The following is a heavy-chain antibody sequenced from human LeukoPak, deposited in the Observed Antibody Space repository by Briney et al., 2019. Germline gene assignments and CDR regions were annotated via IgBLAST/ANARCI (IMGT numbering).Heavy chain of an antibody. V-gene: IGHV3-48*01. CDR2: VSSSSSTI. CDR1: GFTFSSYS. CDR3: AKDAMAVAGNVNWFDP. Sequence: GGSLRLSCAASGFTFSSYSMNWVRQAPGKGLEWVSYVSSSSSTIYYADSVKGRFTISRDNAKNSLYLQMNSLRAEDTAVYYCAKDAMAVAGNVNWFDPWAREPWSPSPQ. D-gene: IGHD6-19*01. J-gene: IGHJ5*02.